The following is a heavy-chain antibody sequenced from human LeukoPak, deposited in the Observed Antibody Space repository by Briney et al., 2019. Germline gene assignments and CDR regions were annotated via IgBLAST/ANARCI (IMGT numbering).Heavy chain of an antibody. CDR3: ARELSSGYDILTGYPDTPYGMDV. CDR2: ISYDGSNK. D-gene: IGHD3-9*01. CDR1: GFTFGDHA. J-gene: IGHJ6*04. V-gene: IGHV3-30*04. Sequence: GRSLRLSCTASGFTFGDHAMSWVRQAPGKGLEWVAVISYDGSNKYYADSVKGRFTISRDNSKNTLYLQMNSLRAEDTAVYYCARELSSGYDILTGYPDTPYGMDVWGEGTTVTVSS.